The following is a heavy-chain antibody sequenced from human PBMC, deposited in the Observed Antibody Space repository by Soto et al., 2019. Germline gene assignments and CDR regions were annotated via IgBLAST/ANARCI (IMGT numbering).Heavy chain of an antibody. J-gene: IGHJ5*02. CDR1: GYTFTSYY. D-gene: IGHD6-13*01. Sequence: QVQLVQSGAEVKKPGASVKVSCKASGYTFTSYYMHWVRQAPGQGLEWMGIINPSGGSTSYAQKFQGRVTMTRDTSTSTVYMELSSLRSEDTAVYYCARGPFSLQQQLTLIPNLVWFDPWGQGTLVTVSS. CDR3: ARGPFSLQQQLTLIPNLVWFDP. V-gene: IGHV1-46*01. CDR2: INPSGGST.